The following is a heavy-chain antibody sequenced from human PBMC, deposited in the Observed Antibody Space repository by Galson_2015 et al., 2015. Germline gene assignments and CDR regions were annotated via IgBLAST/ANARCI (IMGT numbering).Heavy chain of an antibody. J-gene: IGHJ6*02. CDR2: IYPGDSDT. CDR1: GYSFTSYW. Sequence: QSGAEVKKPGESLKISCKGSGYSFTSYWIGWVRQMPGKGLEWMGIIYPGDSDTRYSPSFQGQVTISADKSISTAYLQWSSLKASDTAMYYCARQSVPLRYFDWGPYYYYGMDVWGQGTTVTVSS. CDR3: ARQSVPLRYFDWGPYYYYGMDV. D-gene: IGHD3-9*01. V-gene: IGHV5-51*01.